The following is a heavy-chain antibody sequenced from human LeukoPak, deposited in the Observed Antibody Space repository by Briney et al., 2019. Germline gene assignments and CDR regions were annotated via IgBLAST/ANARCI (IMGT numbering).Heavy chain of an antibody. J-gene: IGHJ6*03. CDR1: GGSISSGSYY. CDR3: AREEEMTIPNYYYYYMDV. V-gene: IGHV4-61*02. D-gene: IGHD3-3*01. Sequence: SETLSLTCTVSGGSISSGSYYWSWIRQPAGKGLEWIGRIYTSGSTNYNPSLKSRVTISVDTSKNQFSLKLSSVTAADTAVYYCAREEEMTIPNYYYYYMDVWGKGTTVTVSS. CDR2: IYTSGST.